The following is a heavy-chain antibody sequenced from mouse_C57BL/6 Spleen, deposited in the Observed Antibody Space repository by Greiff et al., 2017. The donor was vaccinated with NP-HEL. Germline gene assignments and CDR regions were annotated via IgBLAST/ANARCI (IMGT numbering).Heavy chain of an antibody. J-gene: IGHJ2*01. CDR3: ARGRSTTVVAYEC. CDR2: IDPSDSDT. V-gene: IGHV1-52*01. CDR1: GYTFTSYW. Sequence: QVQLQQPGAELVRPGSSVKLSCKASGYTFTSYWMHWVKQRPIQGLEWIGNIDPSDSDTHYNQKFKDKATLTVDKSSSTAYMQLSSLTSADSAVYYGARGRSTTVVAYECWGQGTTLTVAS. D-gene: IGHD1-1*01.